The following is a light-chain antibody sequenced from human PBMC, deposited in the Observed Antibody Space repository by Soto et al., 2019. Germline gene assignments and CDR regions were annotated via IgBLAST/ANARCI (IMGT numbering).Light chain of an antibody. CDR1: ESVSSN. CDR3: QQYGSSPIT. V-gene: IGKV3-20*01. CDR2: GAS. Sequence: IVMTQSPATLSVSPGERATLSFRASESVSSNLAWYQQKPGQAPRLLIYGASSRATGIPDRFSGSGSGTDFTLTISRLEPEDFAVYYCQQYGSSPITFGQGTRLEI. J-gene: IGKJ5*01.